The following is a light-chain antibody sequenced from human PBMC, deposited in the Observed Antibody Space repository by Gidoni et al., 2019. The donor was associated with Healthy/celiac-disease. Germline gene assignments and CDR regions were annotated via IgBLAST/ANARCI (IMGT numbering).Light chain of an antibody. CDR1: QDISHY. J-gene: IGKJ5*01. Sequence: DIQMTPSPSYLSAAVGDRVTITCQASQDISHYLNWYQQKPGKAPKLLIYDASNLETGVPSRFSGSGSGTDFTFTISSLQPEDIATYYCQQYDNLLRTFGQGTRLEIK. V-gene: IGKV1-33*01. CDR2: DAS. CDR3: QQYDNLLRT.